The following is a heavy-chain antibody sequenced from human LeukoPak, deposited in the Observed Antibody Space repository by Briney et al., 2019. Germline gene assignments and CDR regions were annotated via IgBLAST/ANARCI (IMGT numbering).Heavy chain of an antibody. CDR3: AKGGSVGTMEFFDY. CDR2: ISTTGSI. CDR1: GGSISSHY. V-gene: IGHV4-4*07. D-gene: IGHD1-26*01. J-gene: IGHJ4*02. Sequence: PSETLSLTCTVSGGSISSHYWSWIRQPAGKGLEWFGRISTTGSINYNPSLKSRVTMSLDTSKNQFSLKLSSLTAADTAVYYCAKGGSVGTMEFFDYWGQGTLVTVSS.